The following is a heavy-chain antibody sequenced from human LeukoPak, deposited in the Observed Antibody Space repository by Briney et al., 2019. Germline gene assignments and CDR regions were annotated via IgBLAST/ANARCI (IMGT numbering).Heavy chain of an antibody. J-gene: IGHJ3*02. Sequence: SETLSLTCTVSGGSISSGSYYWSWLRQPAGRGLEWIGRIYTSGSTNYNPSLKSRVTISVDTSKNQFSLKLSSVTAADTAVYYCARRVGRYAFDIWGQGTMVTVSS. V-gene: IGHV4-61*02. D-gene: IGHD1-26*01. CDR1: GGSISSGSYY. CDR2: IYTSGST. CDR3: ARRVGRYAFDI.